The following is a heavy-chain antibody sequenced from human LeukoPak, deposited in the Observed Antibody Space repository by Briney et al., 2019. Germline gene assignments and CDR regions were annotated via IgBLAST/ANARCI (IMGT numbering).Heavy chain of an antibody. V-gene: IGHV4-30-4*01. D-gene: IGHD3-22*01. CDR2: IYYSGST. CDR1: GGSISSGDYY. J-gene: IGHJ4*02. CDR3: ARQYDSSGYYYFDC. Sequence: PSQTLSLTCTVSGGSISSGDYYWSWIRQPPGKGLEWIGYIYYSGSTYYNPSLKSRVTISVDTSTNQFSLKLSSVTAADTAVYYCARQYDSSGYYYFDCWGQGTLVTVSS.